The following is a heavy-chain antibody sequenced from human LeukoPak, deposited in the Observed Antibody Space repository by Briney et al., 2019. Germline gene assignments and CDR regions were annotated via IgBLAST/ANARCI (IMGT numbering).Heavy chain of an antibody. D-gene: IGHD2-2*01. CDR3: ARVDSSFSTSSLKYYGMDV. CDR1: GGSISSSSYY. V-gene: IGHV4-39*07. CDR2: IYYSGST. J-gene: IGHJ6*02. Sequence: SETLSLTCTVSGGSISSSSYYWGWIRQPPGKGLEWIGSIYYSGSTNYNPSLKSRVTISVDTSKNQFSLKLSSVTAADTAVYYCARVDSSFSTSSLKYYGMDVWGQGTTVTVSS.